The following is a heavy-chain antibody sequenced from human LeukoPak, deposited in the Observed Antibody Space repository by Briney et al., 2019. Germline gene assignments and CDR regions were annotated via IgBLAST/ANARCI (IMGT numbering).Heavy chain of an antibody. CDR2: IYYSGST. J-gene: IGHJ4*02. V-gene: IGHV4-59*01. CDR3: ARGFVPAAIDY. Sequence: PSETLSLTCTGSGGSISSYYWSWLRQPPGKGLKWIGYIYYSGSTNYNPSLKSRVTISVDTSKNQFSLKLSSVTAADTAVYYCARGFVPAAIDYWGQGTLVTVSS. CDR1: GGSISSYY. D-gene: IGHD2-2*01.